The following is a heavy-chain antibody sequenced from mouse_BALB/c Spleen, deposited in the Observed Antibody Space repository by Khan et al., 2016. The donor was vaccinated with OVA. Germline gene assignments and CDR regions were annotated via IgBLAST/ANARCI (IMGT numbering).Heavy chain of an antibody. J-gene: IGHJ3*01. CDR3: ARGSSSGPAGFAY. CDR2: IRYDGNS. D-gene: IGHD3-1*01. V-gene: IGHV3-6*02. Sequence: EVQLQESGPGLVKPSQSLSLTCSVTGYSITSGYFWNWIRQFPGNKLEWVGYIRYDGNSNYNPPLKNRISITRDTSKNQFFLKFNSVTLEDTATYDCARGSSSGPAGFAYWGQGTLVTVSA. CDR1: GYSITSGYF.